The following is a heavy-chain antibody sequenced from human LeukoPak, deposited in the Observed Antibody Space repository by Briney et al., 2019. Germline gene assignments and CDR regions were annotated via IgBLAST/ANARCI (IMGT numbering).Heavy chain of an antibody. CDR3: AKEGIIGINYFDY. J-gene: IGHJ4*02. CDR2: ISSSSSYI. D-gene: IGHD1-20*01. CDR1: GFTFSSYS. V-gene: IGHV3-21*04. Sequence: GGSLRLSCAASGFTFSSYSMNWVRQAPGKGLEWVSSISSSSSYIYYADSVKGRFTISRDNAKNSLYLQMNSLRTEDTALYYCAKEGIIGINYFDYWGQGTLVTVSS.